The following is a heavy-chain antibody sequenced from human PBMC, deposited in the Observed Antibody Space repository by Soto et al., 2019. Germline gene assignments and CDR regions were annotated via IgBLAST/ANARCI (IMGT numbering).Heavy chain of an antibody. V-gene: IGHV1-69*13. CDR3: ASSNYYDSSGYYPFDY. CDR1: GGTFSSYT. Sequence: SVKVSCKASGGTFSSYTISWVRQAPGQGLEWMGGIIPIFGTANYAQKFQGRVTITADESTSTAYMELSSLRSEDTAVYYCASSNYYDSSGYYPFDYWGQGTLVTVSS. J-gene: IGHJ4*02. D-gene: IGHD3-22*01. CDR2: IIPIFGTA.